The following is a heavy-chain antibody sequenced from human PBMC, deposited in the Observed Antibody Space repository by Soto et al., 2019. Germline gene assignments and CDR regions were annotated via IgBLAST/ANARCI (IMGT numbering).Heavy chain of an antibody. Sequence: SETLSLTCTVSGGSISSSSYNWGWIRQPPGKGLEWIGSIHYSGSTYYNPSLKSRVTISVDTSKNQFSLKLNSVTAADTAVYYCARRIIALEIFDFWGPGTVVTVSS. CDR3: ARRIIALEIFDF. CDR2: IHYSGST. D-gene: IGHD3-10*01. V-gene: IGHV4-39*01. CDR1: GGSISSSSYN. J-gene: IGHJ4*02.